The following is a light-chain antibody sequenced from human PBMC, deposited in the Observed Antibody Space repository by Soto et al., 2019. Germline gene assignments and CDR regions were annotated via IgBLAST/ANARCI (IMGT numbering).Light chain of an antibody. V-gene: IGKV1-39*01. Sequence: DIQLTQSPSSLSASVGDRVTITCRASHSISTYLNWYQQKPGKAPSLLIYTTSSLQSGVPSRFSGSGSRTDFTLTIGGLQPADFAIYYCQQSYSSPYTFGLGTKVQIK. J-gene: IGKJ2*01. CDR2: TTS. CDR1: HSISTY. CDR3: QQSYSSPYT.